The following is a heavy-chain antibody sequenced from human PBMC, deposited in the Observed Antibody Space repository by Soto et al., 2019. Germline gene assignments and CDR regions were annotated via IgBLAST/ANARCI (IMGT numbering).Heavy chain of an antibody. V-gene: IGHV4-59*12. D-gene: IGHD3-10*02. CDR2: IYYSGST. CDR1: GGSISSYY. Sequence: SETLSLTCTVSGGSISSYYWSWIRQPPGKGLEWIGYIYYSGSTNYNPSLKSRVTISVDTSKNQFSLKLTSVTAADTAVYYCARDLLFDPWGQGTTVTVSS. J-gene: IGHJ6*02. CDR3: ARDLLFDP.